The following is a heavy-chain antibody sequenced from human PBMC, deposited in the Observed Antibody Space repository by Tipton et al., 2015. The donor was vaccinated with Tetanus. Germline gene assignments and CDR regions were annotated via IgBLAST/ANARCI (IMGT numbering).Heavy chain of an antibody. D-gene: IGHD2-2*01. CDR1: GTTFSAYY. CDR2: INPSGST. Sequence: TLSLTCAVSGTTFSAYYWSWIRQPPGKGLEWIGEINPSGSTTYNPSLKSRVTISVDGSKNQFSLEMTSVIAADAAVYYCARGLGGVSPHYRSTWRYYFDFWGQGALVTVSS. V-gene: IGHV4-34*01. J-gene: IGHJ4*02. CDR3: ARGLGGVSPHYRSTWRYYFDF.